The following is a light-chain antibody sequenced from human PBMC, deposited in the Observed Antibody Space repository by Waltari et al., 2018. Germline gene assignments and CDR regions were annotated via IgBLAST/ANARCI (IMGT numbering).Light chain of an antibody. V-gene: IGLV1-44*01. Sequence: QSVLTQPPSAFATPGQRVTISCSGSSSNIGSNIVNWYQQVPGTTPKLLIYRNDQRPAGVPDRFSGSKSGTSSSLAISGLRSEDEADYYCAAWDDTLNGRWEFGGGTKLTVL. CDR2: RND. CDR1: SSNIGSNI. J-gene: IGLJ3*02. CDR3: AAWDDTLNGRWE.